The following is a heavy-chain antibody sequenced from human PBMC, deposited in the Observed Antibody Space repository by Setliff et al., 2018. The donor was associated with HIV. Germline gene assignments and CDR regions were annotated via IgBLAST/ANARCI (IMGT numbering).Heavy chain of an antibody. J-gene: IGHJ5*02. CDR1: SASISNYH. CDR2: IYTSGTP. CDR3: AIGDEYPGVCQS. V-gene: IGHV4-4*09. Sequence: PSETLSLTCAVSSASISNYHWSWIRQTPGKGLEWIGSIYTSGTPNYNPSLEGRITTSVDLSKNHFSLNLHSVTAADTAVYYCAIGDEYPGVCQSWGQGKVVTVTS. D-gene: IGHD2-2*01.